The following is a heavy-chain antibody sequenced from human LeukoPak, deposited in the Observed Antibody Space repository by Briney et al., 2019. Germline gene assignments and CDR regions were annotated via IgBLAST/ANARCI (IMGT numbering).Heavy chain of an antibody. V-gene: IGHV4-4*02. Sequence: SETLSLTSAVSGDSITNSHWWGWVRQPPGKGREWIGVIYLSGDTDYNPSLKSRVTISIDKSKNQFSLKLTYVTAADTAVYYCAKDPHTGIAPGYWGQGTLVTVSS. D-gene: IGHD5-18*01. CDR1: GDSITNSHW. J-gene: IGHJ4*02. CDR2: IYLSGDT. CDR3: AKDPHTGIAPGY.